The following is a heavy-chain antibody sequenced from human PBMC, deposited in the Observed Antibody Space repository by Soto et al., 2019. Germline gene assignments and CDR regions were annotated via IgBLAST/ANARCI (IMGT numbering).Heavy chain of an antibody. CDR2: IYPGDSDT. CDR1: GYTFASYW. Sequence: PGESLKISCEGSGYTFASYWIGWVRQMPGKGLEWMGIIYPGDSDTRYSPSLQGQVTISADKSISTAYLQWSSLKASDTAMYFCARHVAVVGTGWYFDLWGRGTLVTVSS. CDR3: ARHVAVVGTGWYFDL. V-gene: IGHV5-51*01. D-gene: IGHD3-3*01. J-gene: IGHJ2*01.